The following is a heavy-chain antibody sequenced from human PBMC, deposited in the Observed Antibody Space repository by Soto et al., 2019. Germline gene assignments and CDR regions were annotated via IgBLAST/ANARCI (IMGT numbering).Heavy chain of an antibody. Sequence: PSETRSFTCTVSGGSISSSSYYCGGVRQPPEKGLEWIGEISHSGNTNYGPSLQGRVTILLDKSKNQFSLTLGSVTAADTAIYYCVRPYYFYMVVWGKGTTVTVSS. V-gene: IGHV4-39*07. J-gene: IGHJ6*03. CDR3: VRPYYFYMVV. CDR2: ISHSGNT. CDR1: GGSISSSSYY.